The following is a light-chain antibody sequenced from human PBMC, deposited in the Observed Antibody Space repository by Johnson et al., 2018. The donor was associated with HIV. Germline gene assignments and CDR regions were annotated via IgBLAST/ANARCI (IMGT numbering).Light chain of an antibody. CDR1: VSNIESYF. V-gene: IGLV1-51*02. Sequence: QSALTQPPSVSAAPGQTVNISCSGNVSNIESYFVSWYQQLPGAAPTLLIYEDNKRPSGIPDRFSGSKSGATATLGITGLQTGDEADYYCGTWDSSLSAYVCGTGTKVTGL. CDR2: EDN. CDR3: GTWDSSLSAYV. J-gene: IGLJ1*01.